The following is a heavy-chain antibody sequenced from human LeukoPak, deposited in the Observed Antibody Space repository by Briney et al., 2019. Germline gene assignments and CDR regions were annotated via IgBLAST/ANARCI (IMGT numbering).Heavy chain of an antibody. CDR2: INPNSGGT. Sequence: GASVKVSCKASGYTFTSYGISWVRQAPGQGLEWMGWINPNSGGTNYAQKFQGRVTMTRDTSISTAYMELSRLRSDDTAVYYCAGDSRDGYNPFDYWGQGTLVTVSS. D-gene: IGHD5-24*01. CDR3: AGDSRDGYNPFDY. CDR1: GYTFTSYG. J-gene: IGHJ4*02. V-gene: IGHV1-2*02.